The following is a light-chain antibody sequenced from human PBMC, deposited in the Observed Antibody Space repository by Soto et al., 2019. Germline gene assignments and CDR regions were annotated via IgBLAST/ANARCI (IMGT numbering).Light chain of an antibody. CDR3: DSYTSSSSYG. Sequence: QSALTQPASVSGSLGQSITISCTGTSSDVGGYKYVSWYQQHPGKAPKLMIYDVSNRPSGVSDRFSGSKSGNTASLSISGLQSEDEADYYCDSYTSSSSYGFGTGTKVTVL. V-gene: IGLV2-14*01. J-gene: IGLJ1*01. CDR2: DVS. CDR1: SSDVGGYKY.